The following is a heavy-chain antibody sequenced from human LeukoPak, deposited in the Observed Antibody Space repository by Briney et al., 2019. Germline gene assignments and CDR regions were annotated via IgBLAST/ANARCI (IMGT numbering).Heavy chain of an antibody. V-gene: IGHV3-48*03. D-gene: IGHD3-10*01. J-gene: IGHJ3*02. CDR2: ISSSGSTI. Sequence: PGGSLRLSCAASGVTFSSYEMNWVRQAPGKGLEWVSYISSSGSTIYYADSVKGRFTISRDNAKNSLYLQMNSLRAEDTAVYYCARGQRITMVRGIAFDIWGQGTMVTVSS. CDR1: GVTFSSYE. CDR3: ARGQRITMVRGIAFDI.